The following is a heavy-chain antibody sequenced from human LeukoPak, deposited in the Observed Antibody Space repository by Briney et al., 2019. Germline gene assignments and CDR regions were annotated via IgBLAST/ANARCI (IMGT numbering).Heavy chain of an antibody. D-gene: IGHD6-19*01. J-gene: IGHJ4*02. CDR3: ARDAYEQSLSY. CDR2: ISWNSGSI. Sequence: PGGSLRLSCAASGFTFDDYAMHWVRQAPGKGLEWVSGISWNSGSIGYADSVKGRFTISRDNSKNTLYLQMNSLRTEDTAVYYCARDAYEQSLSYWGQGTLVTVSS. V-gene: IGHV3-9*01. CDR1: GFTFDDYA.